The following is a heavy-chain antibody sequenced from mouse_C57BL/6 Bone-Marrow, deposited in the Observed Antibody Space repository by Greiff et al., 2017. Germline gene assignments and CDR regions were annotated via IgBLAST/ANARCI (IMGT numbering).Heavy chain of an antibody. J-gene: IGHJ1*03. V-gene: IGHV2-5*01. CDR3: APYYYGSSDWYFDV. Sequence: QVQLKESGPGLVQPSQSLSITCTVSGFSLTSYGVHWVRQSPGKGLEWLGVIWRGGSTDYNAAFMSRLSITKDNSKSQVFFKMNSLQADDTAIYYCAPYYYGSSDWYFDVWGTGTTVTVSS. CDR1: GFSLTSYG. D-gene: IGHD1-1*01. CDR2: IWRGGST.